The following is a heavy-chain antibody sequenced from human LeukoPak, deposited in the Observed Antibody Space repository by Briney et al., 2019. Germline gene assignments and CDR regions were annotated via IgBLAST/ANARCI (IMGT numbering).Heavy chain of an antibody. J-gene: IGHJ6*02. CDR3: ARVYPAGFGELRYGMDV. CDR2: IYYSGST. CDR1: GGSISSGGYY. D-gene: IGHD3-10*01. V-gene: IGHV4-31*03. Sequence: PSQTLSLTCTVSGGSISSGGYYWSWIRQHPGKGLEWIGYIYYSGSTYYNPSLKSRVTISVDTSKNQFSLKLSSVTAADTAVYYCARVYPAGFGELRYGMDVWGQGTTVTVSS.